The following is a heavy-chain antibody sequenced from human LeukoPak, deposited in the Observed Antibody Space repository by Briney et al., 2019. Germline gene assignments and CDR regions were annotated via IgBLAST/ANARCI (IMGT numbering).Heavy chain of an antibody. CDR2: IYYSGST. D-gene: IGHD2-15*01. V-gene: IGHV4-39*01. CDR1: GGSISSYY. Sequence: SETLSLTCTVSGGSISSYYWGWIRQPPGKGLEWIGSIYYSGSTYYNPSLKSRVTISVDTSKNQFSLKLSSVTAADTAVYYCARIGYCSGGSCYRYYYYYMDVWGKGTTVTISS. CDR3: ARIGYCSGGSCYRYYYYYMDV. J-gene: IGHJ6*03.